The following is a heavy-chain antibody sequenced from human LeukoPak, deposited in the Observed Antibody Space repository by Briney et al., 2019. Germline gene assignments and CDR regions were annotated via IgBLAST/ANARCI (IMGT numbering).Heavy chain of an antibody. CDR1: GFTFSSYN. V-gene: IGHV3-48*01. Sequence: GGSLRLSCAASGFTFSSYNMNWVRQAPGKGLEWVSYISDSSTTIYYADSVKGRFTISRDNSKNTLYLQMNSLRAEDTAVYYCAGGDYDAFDIWGQGTMVTVSS. D-gene: IGHD4-17*01. J-gene: IGHJ3*02. CDR3: AGGDYDAFDI. CDR2: ISDSSTTI.